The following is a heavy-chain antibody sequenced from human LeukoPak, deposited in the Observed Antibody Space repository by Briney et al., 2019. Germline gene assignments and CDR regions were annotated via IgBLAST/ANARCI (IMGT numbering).Heavy chain of an antibody. V-gene: IGHV3-53*01. Sequence: GGSLRLSCAVSGFSVGSSYVSWVRQAPGKGLEWVSVIHSDGRTYYAVSVKGRFTISRDNSKNTLYLQMNCLRAEDTALYYCAREGYYGSPRPLDYWGQGALVTVSS. J-gene: IGHJ4*02. CDR1: GFSVGSSY. CDR2: IHSDGRT. CDR3: AREGYYGSPRPLDY. D-gene: IGHD3-10*01.